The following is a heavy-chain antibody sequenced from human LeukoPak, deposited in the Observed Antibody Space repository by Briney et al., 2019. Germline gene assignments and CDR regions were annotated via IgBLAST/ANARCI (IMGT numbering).Heavy chain of an antibody. V-gene: IGHV1-2*06. D-gene: IGHD3-22*01. CDR1: GYTFTSYY. CDR3: ARNGLDYYDSSGYPEYFQH. J-gene: IGHJ1*01. CDR2: INPNSGGT. Sequence: ASVKVSCKASGYTFTSYYMHWVRQAPGQGLEWMGRINPNSGGTNYAQKFQGRVTMTRDTSISTAYMELSRLRSDDSAVYYCARNGLDYYDSSGYPEYFQHWGQGTLVTVSS.